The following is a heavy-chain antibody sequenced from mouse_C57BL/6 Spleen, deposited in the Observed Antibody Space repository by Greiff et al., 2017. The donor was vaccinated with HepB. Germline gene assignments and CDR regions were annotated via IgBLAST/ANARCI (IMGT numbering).Heavy chain of an antibody. Sequence: QVQVQQPGAELVRPGSSVKLSCKASGYTFTSYWMDWVKQRPGQGLEWIGNIYPSDSETHYNQKFKDKATLTVDKSSSTAYMQLSSLTSEDSAVYYCASHYGSSYWYFDVWGTGTTVTVSS. J-gene: IGHJ1*03. D-gene: IGHD1-1*01. V-gene: IGHV1-61*01. CDR3: ASHYGSSYWYFDV. CDR1: GYTFTSYW. CDR2: IYPSDSET.